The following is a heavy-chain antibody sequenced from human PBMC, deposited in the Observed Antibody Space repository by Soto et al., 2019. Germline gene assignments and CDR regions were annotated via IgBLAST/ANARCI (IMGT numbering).Heavy chain of an antibody. J-gene: IGHJ4*02. D-gene: IGHD3-10*01. CDR1: GFTFGDYA. V-gene: IGHV3-49*03. CDR2: IRSKAYGGTT. CDR3: TRQRGLLWFGELLSDY. Sequence: GGSLRLSCTASGFTFGDYAMSWFRQAPGKGLEWVGFIRSKAYGGTTEYAASVKGRFTISRDDSKSIAYLQMNSLKTEDTAVYYCTRQRGLLWFGELLSDYWGQGTLVTVS.